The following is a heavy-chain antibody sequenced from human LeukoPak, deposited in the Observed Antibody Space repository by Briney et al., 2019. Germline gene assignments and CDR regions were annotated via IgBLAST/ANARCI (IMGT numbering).Heavy chain of an antibody. Sequence: SETLSLTCTVSGGSVSSGSYYWSWIRQPPGKGLEWIGYIYYSGSTNYNPSLKSRVTISVDTSKNQFPLKLSSVTAADTAVYYCARVLRYFDWLQGAFDIWGQGTMVTVSS. CDR2: IYYSGST. D-gene: IGHD3-9*01. CDR1: GGSVSSGSYY. CDR3: ARVLRYFDWLQGAFDI. V-gene: IGHV4-61*01. J-gene: IGHJ3*02.